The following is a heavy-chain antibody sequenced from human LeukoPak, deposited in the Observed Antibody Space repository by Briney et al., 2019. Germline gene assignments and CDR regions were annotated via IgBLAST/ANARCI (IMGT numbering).Heavy chain of an antibody. Sequence: GRSLRLSCAASGFTFSSYGMHWVRQAPGKGLEWVAVIWYDGSNKYYADSVKGRFTISRDNSKNTLYLQMNSLRAEDTAVYYCAREAHGDAFDFWGQGTMVTVSS. V-gene: IGHV3-33*01. CDR3: AREAHGDAFDF. J-gene: IGHJ3*01. D-gene: IGHD5-24*01. CDR1: GFTFSSYG. CDR2: IWYDGSNK.